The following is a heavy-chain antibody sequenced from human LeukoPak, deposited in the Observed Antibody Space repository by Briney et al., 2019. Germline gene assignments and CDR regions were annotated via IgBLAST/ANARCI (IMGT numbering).Heavy chain of an antibody. D-gene: IGHD3-10*01. CDR2: IYPGDSDT. Sequence: GESLKISCKGSGYTFTNYWIARVRQMPGKGLEWMGIIYPGDSDTRYSPSFQGQGIISADKSIRTAYLQWSSLKASDTAMYYCARLNDYGSGSLLGYWGQGTLVTVSS. J-gene: IGHJ4*02. V-gene: IGHV5-51*01. CDR1: GYTFTNYW. CDR3: ARLNDYGSGSLLGY.